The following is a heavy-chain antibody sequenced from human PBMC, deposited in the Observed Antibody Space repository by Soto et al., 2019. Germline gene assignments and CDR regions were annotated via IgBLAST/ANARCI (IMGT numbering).Heavy chain of an antibody. CDR2: IFHSGTT. CDR3: ARTGAAYSYGPGSPQFDL. D-gene: IGHD3-10*01. Sequence: AETLSLTFAVSGFSIRYDYYWCWIRQPPGGGLEWIGNIFHSGTTYYNPSLKSRVTISVDTSKNQLSLKLNSVTAADPAVYYCARTGAAYSYGPGSPQFDLWGQGALVTVS. J-gene: IGHJ4*02. CDR1: GFSIRYDYY. V-gene: IGHV4-38-2*01.